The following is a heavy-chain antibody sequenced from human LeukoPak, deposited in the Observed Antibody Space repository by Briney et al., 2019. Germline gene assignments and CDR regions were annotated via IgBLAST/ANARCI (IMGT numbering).Heavy chain of an antibody. Sequence: SETLSLTCTVSGGSISSYYWSWIRQPPGKGLEWIGYIYYSGSTNYNPSLKSRVTISVDTSKNRFSLKLSSVTAADTAVYYCARVPYYYGSGSYSVWFGPWGQGTLVTVSS. J-gene: IGHJ5*02. V-gene: IGHV4-59*01. CDR2: IYYSGST. CDR1: GGSISSYY. D-gene: IGHD3-10*01. CDR3: ARVPYYYGSGSYSVWFGP.